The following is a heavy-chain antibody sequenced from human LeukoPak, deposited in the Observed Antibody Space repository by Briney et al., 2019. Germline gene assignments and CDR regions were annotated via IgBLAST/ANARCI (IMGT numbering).Heavy chain of an antibody. Sequence: GGSLRLSCAASGFTFSAYAIHWVRQAPGKGLEWVAFISNNGRNKDYADSVKGRFTISRDNSKNTLYLQMNSLRAEDTAVYYCARVRVTGTLYDAFDIWGQGTVVTVSS. CDR1: GFTFSAYA. V-gene: IGHV3-30*14. J-gene: IGHJ3*02. CDR3: ARVRVTGTLYDAFDI. D-gene: IGHD1-20*01. CDR2: ISNNGRNK.